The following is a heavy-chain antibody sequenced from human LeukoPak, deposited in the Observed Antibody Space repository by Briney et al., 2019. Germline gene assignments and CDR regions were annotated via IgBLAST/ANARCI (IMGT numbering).Heavy chain of an antibody. J-gene: IGHJ4*02. CDR2: INPNSGGT. Sequence: GASVKVSCKASGYTFTGYYMHWVRQAPGQGLEWMGWINPNSGGTNYAQNFQGRVTMTRDTSISTAYMELSWLRSDDTAVYYCARDKSWDYWGQGTLVTVSS. CDR3: ARDKSWDY. V-gene: IGHV1-2*02. CDR1: GYTFTGYY.